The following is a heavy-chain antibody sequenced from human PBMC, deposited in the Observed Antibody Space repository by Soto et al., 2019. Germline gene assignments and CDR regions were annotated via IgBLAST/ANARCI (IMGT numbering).Heavy chain of an antibody. V-gene: IGHV4-59*12. Sequence: SETLSLTCTVSGGSISSYYWSWIRQPPGKGLEWIGYIYYSGSTNYNPSLKSRVTISVDTSKNTLYLQMNSLRAEDTAVYYCARMGNYYDSSGYYRLRVGDYYYYGMDVWGQGTTVTVSS. J-gene: IGHJ6*02. D-gene: IGHD3-22*01. CDR1: GGSISSYY. CDR2: IYYSGST. CDR3: ARMGNYYDSSGYYRLRVGDYYYYGMDV.